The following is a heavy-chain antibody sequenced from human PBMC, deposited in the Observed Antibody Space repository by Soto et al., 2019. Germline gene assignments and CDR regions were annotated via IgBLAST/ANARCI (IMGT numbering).Heavy chain of an antibody. CDR1: GASLTSGSYY. D-gene: IGHD3-16*01. CDR2: IYRSGST. Sequence: QVQLQESGPGLVRPSETLSLTCTVSGASLTSGSYYWSWVRQPPGKGLEWIAYIYRSGSTNYNPSRKSRATISVDTSKIQFSLRLTSVTPADTAMYYCARWKYSYADLPGDWFDSWGQGTLVTVSS. CDR3: ARWKYSYADLPGDWFDS. V-gene: IGHV4-61*01. J-gene: IGHJ5*01.